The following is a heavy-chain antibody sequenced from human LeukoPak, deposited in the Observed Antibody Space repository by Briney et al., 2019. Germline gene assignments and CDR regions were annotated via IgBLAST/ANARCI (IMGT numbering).Heavy chain of an antibody. CDR3: AREWLRGPLDY. J-gene: IGHJ4*02. D-gene: IGHD3-22*01. Sequence: GGSLRLSCAASGFTFSSYSMNWVRQAPGKGLEWVSSISSSSSYIYYADSVKGRFTISRDNAKNSLYLQTNSLRAEDTAVYYCAREWLRGPLDYWGQGTLVTVSS. V-gene: IGHV3-21*01. CDR2: ISSSSSYI. CDR1: GFTFSSYS.